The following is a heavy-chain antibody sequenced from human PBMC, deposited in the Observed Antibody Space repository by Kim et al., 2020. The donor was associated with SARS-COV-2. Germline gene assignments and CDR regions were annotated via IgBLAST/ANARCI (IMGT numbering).Heavy chain of an antibody. Sequence: SLKSRVTISVDTSKNPCSLKLSSVTAADTAVYYCARDAGRGVATIKAFDIWGQGTMVTVSS. V-gene: IGHV4-31*02. D-gene: IGHD5-12*01. CDR3: ARDAGRGVATIKAFDI. J-gene: IGHJ3*02.